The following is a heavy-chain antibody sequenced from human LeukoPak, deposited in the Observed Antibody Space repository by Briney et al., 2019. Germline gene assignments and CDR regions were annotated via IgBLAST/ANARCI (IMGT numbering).Heavy chain of an antibody. D-gene: IGHD1-1*01. V-gene: IGHV3-74*01. CDR1: GFTFSSYW. J-gene: IGHJ3*02. CDR3: ARATNDAFDI. CDR2: IKTDGRST. Sequence: GGSLRLSCAASGFTFSSYWMHWVRHASGKGPVWVSLIKTDGRSTSYADSVKGRFTISRDNAKNTLYLQMNSLRAEDTAVYYCARATNDAFDIWGQGTMVTVSS.